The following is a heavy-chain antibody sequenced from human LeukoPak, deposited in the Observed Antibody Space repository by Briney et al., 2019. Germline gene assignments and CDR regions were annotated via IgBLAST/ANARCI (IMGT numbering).Heavy chain of an antibody. CDR3: ARDGYTNNWFDP. V-gene: IGHV4-59*01. D-gene: IGHD5-24*01. CDR2: IYYSGST. CDR1: GGSISSYY. Sequence: SETLSLTCTVSGGSISSYYWSWSRQPPGKGLEWIGYIYYSGSTNYNPSLKSRVTISVDTSKDQFSLKLSSVTAADTAVYYCARDGYTNNWFDPWGLGTLVTVSS. J-gene: IGHJ5*02.